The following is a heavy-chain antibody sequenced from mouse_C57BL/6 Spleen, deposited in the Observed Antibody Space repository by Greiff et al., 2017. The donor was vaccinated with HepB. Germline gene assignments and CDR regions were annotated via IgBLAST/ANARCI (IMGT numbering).Heavy chain of an antibody. D-gene: IGHD1-1*01. J-gene: IGHJ2*01. CDR1: GYSITSGYY. V-gene: IGHV3-6*01. CDR3: ARGGYYGTGDY. CDR2: ISYDGSN. Sequence: VQLKQSGPGLVKPSQSLSLTCSVTGYSITSGYYWNWIRQFPGNKLEWMGYISYDGSNNYNPSLKNRISITRDTSKNQFFLKLNSVTTEDTATYYCARGGYYGTGDYWGQGTTLTVSS.